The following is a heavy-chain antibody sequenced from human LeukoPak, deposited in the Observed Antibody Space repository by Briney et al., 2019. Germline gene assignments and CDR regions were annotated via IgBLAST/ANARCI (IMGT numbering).Heavy chain of an antibody. CDR2: IYYSGST. V-gene: IGHV4-59*08. D-gene: IGHD1-14*01. CDR1: GGSISSYY. CDR3: ARHRDPGGYFDY. J-gene: IGHJ4*02. Sequence: SETLSLTCTVSGGSISSYYWSWIRQPPGKGLEWIGYIYYSGSTNYNPSLKSRVTISVDTSKNQFSLKLSSVTAADTAVYYGARHRDPGGYFDYWGQGTLVTVSS.